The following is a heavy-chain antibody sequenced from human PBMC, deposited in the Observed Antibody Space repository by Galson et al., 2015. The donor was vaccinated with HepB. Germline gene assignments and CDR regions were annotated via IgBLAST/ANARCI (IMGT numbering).Heavy chain of an antibody. J-gene: IGHJ4*02. CDR3: ARENIAAAGRGYDY. V-gene: IGHV3-21*01. CDR2: ISSSSSYI. Sequence: SLRLSCAASGFTFSSYSMNWVRQAPGKGLEWVSSISSSSSYIYYADSVKGRFTISRDNARNSLYLQMNSLRAEDTAVYYCARENIAAAGRGYDYWGQGTLVTVSS. CDR1: GFTFSSYS. D-gene: IGHD6-13*01.